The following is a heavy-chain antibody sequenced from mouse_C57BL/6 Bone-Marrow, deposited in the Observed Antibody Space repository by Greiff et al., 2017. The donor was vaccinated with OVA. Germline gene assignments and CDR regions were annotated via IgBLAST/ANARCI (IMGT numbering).Heavy chain of an antibody. D-gene: IGHD2-3*01. CDR1: GYTFTSYG. CDR2: IYPRSGNT. CDR3: ARRGLLGY. V-gene: IGHV1-81*01. Sequence: VKLMESGAELARPGASVKLSCKASGYTFTSYGISWVKQRTGQGLEWIGEIYPRSGNTYYNEKFKGKATLTADNSSSTAYMELRSLTSEDSAVYFCARRGLLGYWGQGTLVTVSA. J-gene: IGHJ3*01.